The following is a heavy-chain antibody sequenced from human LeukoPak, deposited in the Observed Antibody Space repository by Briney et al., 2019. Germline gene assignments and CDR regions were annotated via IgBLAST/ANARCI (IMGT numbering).Heavy chain of an antibody. CDR2: INPNSGGT. CDR1: GYIFTNYD. D-gene: IGHD2-15*01. V-gene: IGHV1-2*02. CDR3: ARVRAYCSGGSCYSRDYYYYYMDV. J-gene: IGHJ6*03. Sequence: GASVKVSCKASGYIFTNYDIHWVRQATGQGLEWMGWINPNSGGTNYAQKFQGRVTMTRDTSISTAYMELSRLRSDDTAVYYCARVRAYCSGGSCYSRDYYYYYMDVWGKGTTVTVSS.